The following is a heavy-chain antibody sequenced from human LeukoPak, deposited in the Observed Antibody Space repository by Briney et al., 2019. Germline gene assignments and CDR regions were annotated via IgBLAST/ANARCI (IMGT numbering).Heavy chain of an antibody. Sequence: GGSLRLSCAASRFTVSSNYMSWVRQAPGKGLEWVSIIYSGTTTYYADSVKGRFTISRDNAKNSLYLQMNSLRAEDTAVYYCAKEGAASAFDIWGQGSMVTVSS. CDR3: AKEGAASAFDI. D-gene: IGHD1-26*01. CDR1: RFTVSSNY. V-gene: IGHV3-66*01. CDR2: IYSGTTT. J-gene: IGHJ3*02.